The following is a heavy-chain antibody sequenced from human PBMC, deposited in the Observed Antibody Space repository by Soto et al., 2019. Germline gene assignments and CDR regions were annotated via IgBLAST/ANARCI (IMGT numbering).Heavy chain of an antibody. CDR2: ISYDGNNK. CDR1: GFTFSTYA. Sequence: QVQLVESGGGVVQPGRSLRLSCAASGFTFSTYAMHWVRQAPGKGLEWVAVISYDGNNKYYADSVKGRFTISRDYSKNTLYLQMNSLMAVDTAVYYCARGGNLWFGEPFDYWGQGALVTVSS. V-gene: IGHV3-30-3*01. CDR3: ARGGNLWFGEPFDY. J-gene: IGHJ4*02. D-gene: IGHD3-10*01.